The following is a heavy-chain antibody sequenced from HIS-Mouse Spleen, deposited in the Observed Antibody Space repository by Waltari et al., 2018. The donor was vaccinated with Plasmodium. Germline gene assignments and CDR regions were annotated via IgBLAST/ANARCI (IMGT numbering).Heavy chain of an antibody. V-gene: IGHV3-30*18. Sequence: QVQLVESGGGVVQPGRSLRLSFAASGFTFSSYGMHWVSQAPGKGLEWVAVISYDGSNKDYADSVKGRFTISRDNSKNTLYLQMNSLRAEDTAVYYCAKEVLGYYDFWSRPDYWGQGTLVTVSS. CDR1: GFTFSSYG. CDR2: ISYDGSNK. CDR3: AKEVLGYYDFWSRPDY. D-gene: IGHD3-3*01. J-gene: IGHJ4*02.